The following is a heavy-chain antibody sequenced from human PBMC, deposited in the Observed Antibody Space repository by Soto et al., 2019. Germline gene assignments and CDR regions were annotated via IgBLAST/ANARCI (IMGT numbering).Heavy chain of an antibody. CDR3: AREGYCSSGSCALYSHDYFGMDV. D-gene: IGHD2-15*01. J-gene: IGHJ6*02. Sequence: QVQLVQSGAEVKKPGASVKLSCKASGYTFNRYGISWVRQAPGQGLEWMGWISGYNVKINYAQNFQGRVTMTTDTSTNAAYMELRSLTSDDTAVYFCAREGYCSSGSCALYSHDYFGMDVWGQGTTVTVSS. V-gene: IGHV1-18*01. CDR2: ISGYNVKI. CDR1: GYTFNRYG.